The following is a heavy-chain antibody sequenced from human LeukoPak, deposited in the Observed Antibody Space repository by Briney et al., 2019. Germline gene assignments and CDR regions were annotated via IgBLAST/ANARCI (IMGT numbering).Heavy chain of an antibody. Sequence: ASVKVSCKASGGTFSSYAISWVRQAPGQGLEWMGRIIPISGIANYAQKFQGRVTITADKSTSTAYMELSSLRSEDTAVYYCARADSSSLRKVIYYYGMDVWGQGTTVTVSS. J-gene: IGHJ6*02. CDR2: IIPISGIA. V-gene: IGHV1-69*04. CDR1: GGTFSSYA. CDR3: ARADSSSLRKVIYYYGMDV. D-gene: IGHD6-13*01.